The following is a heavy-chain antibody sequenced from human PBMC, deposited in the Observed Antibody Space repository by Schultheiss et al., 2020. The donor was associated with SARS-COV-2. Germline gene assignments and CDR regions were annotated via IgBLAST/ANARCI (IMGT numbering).Heavy chain of an antibody. CDR3: AREARFDDFKTWYAFDI. CDR1: GYTFTGYY. CDR2: INPNSGGT. V-gene: IGHV1-2*02. Sequence: ASVKVSCKASGYTFTGYYMHWVRQAPGQGLEWMGWINPNSGGTNYAQKLQGRVTMTTDTSTSTAYMELRSLRSDDTAVYYCAREARFDDFKTWYAFDIWGQGTMVTVSS. J-gene: IGHJ3*02. D-gene: IGHD3-3*01.